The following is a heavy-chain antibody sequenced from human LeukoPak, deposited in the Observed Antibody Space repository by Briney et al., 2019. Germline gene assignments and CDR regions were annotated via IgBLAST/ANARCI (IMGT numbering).Heavy chain of an antibody. CDR2: IYSDGST. D-gene: IGHD1-26*01. CDR1: GFIVSGDF. CDR3: ARERGRGRDSPWFDY. J-gene: IGHJ4*02. V-gene: IGHV3-53*01. Sequence: GGSLRLSCAASGFIVSGDFMSWVRQAPGKGLEWVSVIYSDGSTYYADSVKGRFTISGDNSKNTLDLQMTGLRAEDTAVYYCARERGRGRDSPWFDYWGQGTPVTVSS.